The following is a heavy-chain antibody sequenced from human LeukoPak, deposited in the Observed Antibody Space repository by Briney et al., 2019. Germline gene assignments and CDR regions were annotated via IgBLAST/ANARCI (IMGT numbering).Heavy chain of an antibody. CDR2: INHSGST. J-gene: IGHJ6*02. CDR1: GVSFSGYY. Sequence: SETLSLTCAVSGVSFSGYYWSWIRQPPGKGLEWIGEINHSGSTNYNPSLKSRVTISVDTSKNQFSLKLSSVTAADTAVNYCASLSMVRGASSGNYYYYYGMDVWGQGTTVTVSS. V-gene: IGHV4-34*01. D-gene: IGHD3-10*01. CDR3: ASLSMVRGASSGNYYYYYGMDV.